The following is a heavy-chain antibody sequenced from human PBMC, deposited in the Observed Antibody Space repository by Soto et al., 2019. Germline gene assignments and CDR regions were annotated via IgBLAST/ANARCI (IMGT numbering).Heavy chain of an antibody. CDR2: IYWDEDK. CDR3: AHLPWKELWPRAPVVK. D-gene: IGHD1-1*01. J-gene: IGHJ4*02. Sequence: SGPTLVNPTQTLTLTCSFSGFSLSTTGVGVGWIRQPPGKALDWLAVIYWDEDKSYSPSLKSRLTITKDTSKNQVVLTMTNMEPVDTATYYCAHLPWKELWPRAPVVKWGQGTQVTVSS. V-gene: IGHV2-5*02. CDR1: GFSLSTTGVG.